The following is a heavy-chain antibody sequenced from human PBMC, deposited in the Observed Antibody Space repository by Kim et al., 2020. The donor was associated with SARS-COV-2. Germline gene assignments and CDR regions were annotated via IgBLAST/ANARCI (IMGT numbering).Heavy chain of an antibody. CDR2: YN. CDR3: ARDLDYTIDY. D-gene: IGHD4-4*01. Sequence: YNDYAVSVKSRITINPDTSKNQFSLQLNSVTPEDTAVYYCARDLDYTIDYWGQGTLVTVSS. J-gene: IGHJ4*02. V-gene: IGHV6-1*01.